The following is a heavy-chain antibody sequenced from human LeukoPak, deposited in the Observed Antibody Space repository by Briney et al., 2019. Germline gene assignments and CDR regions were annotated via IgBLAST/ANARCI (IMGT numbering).Heavy chain of an antibody. CDR3: ANEEPNWNYEMGY. CDR2: IFYSGNT. V-gene: IGHV4-39*01. D-gene: IGHD1-7*01. CDR1: GGSISSRTYY. J-gene: IGHJ4*02. Sequence: SETLSLTCTVSGGSISSRTYYWGWIRQPPGKGLEWLGSIFYSGNTYYNPSLKSRVTISVDTSKSQFSLRLNSVTAADTAVYYCANEEPNWNYEMGYWGQGTLVTVSS.